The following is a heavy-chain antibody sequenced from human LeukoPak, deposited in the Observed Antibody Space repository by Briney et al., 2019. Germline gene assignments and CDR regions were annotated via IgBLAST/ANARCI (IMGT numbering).Heavy chain of an antibody. CDR3: ARVGGDYDSSGENDY. D-gene: IGHD3-22*01. CDR2: VNHSGST. CDR1: GGSFSGYY. J-gene: IGHJ4*02. V-gene: IGHV4-34*01. Sequence: SETLSLTCAVYGGSFSGYYWSWIRQPPGKGLEWIGEVNHSGSTNYNPSLKSRVTISVDTSKNQFSLKLSSVTAADTAVYYCARVGGDYDSSGENDYWGQGTLVTVSS.